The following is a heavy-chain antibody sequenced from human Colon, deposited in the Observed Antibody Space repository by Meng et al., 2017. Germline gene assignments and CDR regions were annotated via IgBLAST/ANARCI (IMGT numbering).Heavy chain of an antibody. CDR3: ARRRTNYNWFDP. Sequence: QLQLLESGPGLVKPSETLSLRCTVSGGSISSGDFSWAWVRQPPGKGLEWIGSVSYTGTTYYNPSLKTRVSVSVDTSKIHFSLKLSSVTAADTALYYCARRRTNYNWFDPWGQGTLVTVSS. J-gene: IGHJ5*02. V-gene: IGHV4-39*01. CDR2: VSYTGTT. CDR1: GGSISSGDFS. D-gene: IGHD4/OR15-4a*01.